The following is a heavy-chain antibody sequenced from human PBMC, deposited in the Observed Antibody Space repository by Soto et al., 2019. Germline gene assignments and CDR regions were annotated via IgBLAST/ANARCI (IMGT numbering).Heavy chain of an antibody. J-gene: IGHJ6*02. V-gene: IGHV3-23*01. CDR3: AKALGSGAGGGYGMDV. D-gene: IGHD6-19*01. Sequence: EVQLLESGGGLVQPGGSLRLSCAASGFTFSNYAMSWVRQAPGKGLEWVSGISGSGGSTYYADSVKGRFTISRDNSKNSLYLEMNSLRAEDTAVYYCAKALGSGAGGGYGMDVWGPGTTVTVSS. CDR2: ISGSGGST. CDR1: GFTFSNYA.